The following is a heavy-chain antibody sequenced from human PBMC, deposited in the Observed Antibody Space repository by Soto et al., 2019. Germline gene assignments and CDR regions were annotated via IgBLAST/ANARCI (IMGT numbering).Heavy chain of an antibody. J-gene: IGHJ4*02. D-gene: IGHD1-7*01. Sequence: QVQLQESGPGLVKPSETLSLTCLVSGGSISSYYWSWIRQPPGKGLEWIGYIYYSGSTNYNPSLKSRVTISVDTSKNQFSLKLSSVTAADTAVYYCARGRDWNYFTYFDYWGQGTLVTVSS. V-gene: IGHV4-59*01. CDR3: ARGRDWNYFTYFDY. CDR2: IYYSGST. CDR1: GGSISSYY.